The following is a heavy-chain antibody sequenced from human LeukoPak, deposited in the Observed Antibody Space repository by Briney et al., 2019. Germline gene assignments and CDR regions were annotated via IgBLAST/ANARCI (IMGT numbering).Heavy chain of an antibody. Sequence: PSETLSLTCAVSGVSFDDYYWSWVRQTPGKGLEWIGEINHSGYTNDSPSLKSRVTLSIDTSKKQFSLNLRSVTVADAGIYYCTRMTTGHDYWGQGTLVTVSS. D-gene: IGHD4-17*01. CDR2: INHSGYT. J-gene: IGHJ4*02. CDR1: GVSFDDYY. V-gene: IGHV4-34*01. CDR3: TRMTTGHDY.